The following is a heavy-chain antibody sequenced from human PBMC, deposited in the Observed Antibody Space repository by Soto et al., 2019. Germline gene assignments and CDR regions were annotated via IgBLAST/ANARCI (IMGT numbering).Heavy chain of an antibody. Sequence: GGSLRLSCAASGFTFSSYGMHWVRQAPGKGLEWVAVIWYDGSNKYYADSVKGRFTISRDNSKNTLYLQMNSLRAEDTAVYYCARRLRFFYYGMDVWGQGTTVTVSS. D-gene: IGHD3-3*01. CDR3: ARRLRFFYYGMDV. V-gene: IGHV3-33*01. CDR1: GFTFSSYG. CDR2: IWYDGSNK. J-gene: IGHJ6*02.